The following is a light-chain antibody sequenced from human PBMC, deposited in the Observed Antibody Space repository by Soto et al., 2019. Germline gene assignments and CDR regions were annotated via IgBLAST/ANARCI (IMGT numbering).Light chain of an antibody. CDR3: QQTNGYPST. V-gene: IGKV1-9*01. CDR2: GAS. J-gene: IGKJ4*01. CDR1: QGISSY. Sequence: IQMKQSPSSLSASVRDSVTITCRASQGISSYLAWYQQKPGKAPNLLIYGASTLQSGVPSRFSGSGSGTDFTLTISSLQSKDFATYYCQQTNGYPSTSGVGTKV.